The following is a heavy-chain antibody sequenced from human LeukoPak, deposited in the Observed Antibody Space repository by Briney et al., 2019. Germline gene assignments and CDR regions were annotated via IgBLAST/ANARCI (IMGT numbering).Heavy chain of an antibody. CDR3: ARVLHFANFDL. Sequence: SETLSLTCTVSGGSISTGAYYWSWIRQHPGKGLEWIGCIYDSGSTYCNPSLKSRVTISVDTSKNQFSLKLRSVTAADTAVYYCARVLHFANFDLWGRGTLVTVSS. D-gene: IGHD3-3*02. V-gene: IGHV4-31*03. CDR2: IYDSGST. CDR1: GGSISTGAYY. J-gene: IGHJ2*01.